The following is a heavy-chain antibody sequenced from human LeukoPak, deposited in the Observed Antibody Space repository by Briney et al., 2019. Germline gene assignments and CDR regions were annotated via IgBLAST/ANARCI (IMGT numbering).Heavy chain of an antibody. V-gene: IGHV4-34*01. J-gene: IGHJ4*02. CDR3: ATSGSYYKRYDY. CDR1: GGSFSGYY. CDR2: INHSGST. Sequence: SETLSLTCAVYGGSFSGYYWSWIRQPPGKGLEWIGEINHSGSTNYNPSLKSRVTISVDTSKNQFSLKLSSVTAADTPVYYCATSGSYYKRYDYRGQGTLVTVSS. D-gene: IGHD3-10*01.